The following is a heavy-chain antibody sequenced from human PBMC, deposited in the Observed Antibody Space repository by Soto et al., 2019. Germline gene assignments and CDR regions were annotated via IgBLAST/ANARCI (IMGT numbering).Heavy chain of an antibody. J-gene: IGHJ4*02. V-gene: IGHV3-23*01. CDR3: AKDVSLYSSSWYYPDY. CDR2: ISGSGGST. Sequence: GGSLRHSCTSSGFTFSSYAMSWVRQAPGKGLEWVSAISGSGGSTYYADSVKGRFTISRDNSKNTLYLQMNSLRAEDTAVYYCAKDVSLYSSSWYYPDYWGQGTLVTVSS. D-gene: IGHD6-13*01. CDR1: GFTFSSYA.